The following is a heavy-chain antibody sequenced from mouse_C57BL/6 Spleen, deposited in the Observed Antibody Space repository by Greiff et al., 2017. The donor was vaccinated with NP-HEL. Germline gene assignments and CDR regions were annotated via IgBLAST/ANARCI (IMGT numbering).Heavy chain of an antibody. J-gene: IGHJ2*01. CDR2: IWSGGST. CDR1: GFSLTSYG. V-gene: IGHV2-2*01. D-gene: IGHD1-1*01. Sequence: VQRVESGPGLVQPSQSLSITCTVSGFSLTSYGVHWVRQSPGKGLEWLGVIWSGGSTDYNAAFISRLSISKDNSKSQVFFKMNSLQADDTAIYYCARRGYGSPYYFDYWGQGTTLTVSS. CDR3: ARRGYGSPYYFDY.